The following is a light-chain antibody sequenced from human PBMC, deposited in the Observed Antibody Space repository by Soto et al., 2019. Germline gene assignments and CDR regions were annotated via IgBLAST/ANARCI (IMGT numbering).Light chain of an antibody. J-gene: IGLJ1*01. V-gene: IGLV2-11*01. CDR3: CSYAGSYTYA. CDR1: SSDVGVYNY. Sequence: QSVLTQPRSVSGSPGQSVTISCTGTSSDVGVYNYVSWYQQYPGKAPKIMIYDVSKRPSGVPDRFSGSKSDNTASLTISGLQAEDEADYYCCSYAGSYTYAFATGTKVTVL. CDR2: DVS.